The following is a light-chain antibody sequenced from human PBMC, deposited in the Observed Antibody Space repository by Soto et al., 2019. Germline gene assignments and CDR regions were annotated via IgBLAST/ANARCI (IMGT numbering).Light chain of an antibody. CDR1: QSISNW. Sequence: DIQMTQSLSTLSASLVDRVTITCRSSQSISNWLAWYQQKPGRAPKLLIYDVSSLESGVPSRFSGSASGTEFTLTISSLEPEDFAVYYCQQRRNWPPTITFGQGTRLEI. CDR3: QQRRNWPPTIT. V-gene: IGKV1-5*01. J-gene: IGKJ5*01. CDR2: DVS.